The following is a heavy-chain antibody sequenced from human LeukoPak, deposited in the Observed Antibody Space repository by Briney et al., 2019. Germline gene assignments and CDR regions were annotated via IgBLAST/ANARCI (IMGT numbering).Heavy chain of an antibody. V-gene: IGHV6-1*01. D-gene: IGHD2-8*01. CDR3: ARGVSYSFDY. CDR1: GDSVSSNSVA. Sequence: SQTLSLTCVISGDSVSSNSVAWNWIRQSPSRGLEWLGNTYYRSKWYNDYVASVISRITINPDTSKNQFSLQLNSVTPEDTAVYYCARGVSYSFDYWGQGTLVTVSS. CDR2: TYYRSKWYN. J-gene: IGHJ4*02.